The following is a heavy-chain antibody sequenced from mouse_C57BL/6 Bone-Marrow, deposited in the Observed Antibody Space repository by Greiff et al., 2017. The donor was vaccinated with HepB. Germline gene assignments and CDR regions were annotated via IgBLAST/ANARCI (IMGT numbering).Heavy chain of an antibody. J-gene: IGHJ1*03. CDR1: GFTFSSYA. V-gene: IGHV5-9-1*02. Sequence: EVKLEESGEGLVKPGGSLKLSCAASGFTFSSYALSWVRQTPEKRLEWVAYISSGGDYIYYADTVKGRFTISRDNARNTLYLQMSSLKSEDTAMYYCTRGVYGSSRYFDVWGTGTTVTVSS. CDR2: ISSGGDYI. D-gene: IGHD1-1*01. CDR3: TRGVYGSSRYFDV.